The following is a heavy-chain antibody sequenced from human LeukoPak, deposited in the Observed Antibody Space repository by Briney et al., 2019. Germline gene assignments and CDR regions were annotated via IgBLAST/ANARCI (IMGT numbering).Heavy chain of an antibody. J-gene: IGHJ6*04. Sequence: PSETLSLTCAVSGGSISSGGYSWSWIRQPPGKGLEWIGYIYYSGSTYYNPSLKSRVTISVDTSKNQFSLKLSSVTAADTAVYYCARDKNLPRMDVWGKGTTVTVSS. CDR1: GGSISSGGYS. CDR3: ARDKNLPRMDV. V-gene: IGHV4-30-4*07. CDR2: IYYSGST.